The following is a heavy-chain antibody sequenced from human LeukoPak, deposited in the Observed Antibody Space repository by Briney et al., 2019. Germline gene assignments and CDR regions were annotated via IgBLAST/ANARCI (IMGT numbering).Heavy chain of an antibody. Sequence: RGSLRLSCAASGFTFSSYGMHWVRQAPGKGLEWVAFIRYDGSNKYYADSVKGRFTISRDNSQNTLYLQMNSLRAEDTAIYYCARDLLPIAAALYYFDHWGQGTLVTVSS. V-gene: IGHV3-30*02. CDR2: IRYDGSNK. CDR1: GFTFSSYG. CDR3: ARDLLPIAAALYYFDH. J-gene: IGHJ4*02. D-gene: IGHD6-13*01.